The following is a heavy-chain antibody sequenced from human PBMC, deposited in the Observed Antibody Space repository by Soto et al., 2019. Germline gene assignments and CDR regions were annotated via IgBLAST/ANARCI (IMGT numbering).Heavy chain of an antibody. V-gene: IGHV3-33*01. Sequence: QVQLVESGGGVVQPGRSLRLSCAASGFTFSSYGMHWVRQAPGKGLEWVAVIWYDGSNKYYADSVKGRFTISRDNSKNTLYLQMIRLRAEDTAVYYCARDTARAMVRIYYGMDVWGQGTTVTVSS. CDR3: ARDTARAMVRIYYGMDV. D-gene: IGHD3-10*01. CDR2: IWYDGSNK. J-gene: IGHJ6*02. CDR1: GFTFSSYG.